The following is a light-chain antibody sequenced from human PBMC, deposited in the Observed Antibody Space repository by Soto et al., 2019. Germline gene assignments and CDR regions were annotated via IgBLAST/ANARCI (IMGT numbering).Light chain of an antibody. CDR1: QDIGTF. V-gene: IGKV1-33*01. CDR3: QQFHNPALT. CDR2: DAS. Sequence: DIPMTQSPASLSAYVGDRVTIACQASQDIGTFLNWYQQKPGRAPKVLIYDASNLEAGVPSRFSGGGSGTDFTLTISSLQTEDIATYYCQQFHNPALTFGGGTKVEIK. J-gene: IGKJ4*01.